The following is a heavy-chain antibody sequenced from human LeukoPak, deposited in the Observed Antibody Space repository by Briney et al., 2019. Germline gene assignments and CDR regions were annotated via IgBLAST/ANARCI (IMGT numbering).Heavy chain of an antibody. J-gene: IGHJ6*03. V-gene: IGHV3-15*01. D-gene: IGHD6-13*01. CDR2: IKSKTDGGTT. CDR3: TTKSSSWYWVRYYYYYMDV. CDR1: GFTFSNAW. Sequence: GGSLRLSCAASGFTFSNAWMSWVRQAPGKGLEWVGRIKSKTDGGTTDCAAPVKGRFTISRDDSKNTLYLQMNSLKTEDTAVYYCTTKSSSWYWVRYYYYYMDVWGKGTTVTVSS.